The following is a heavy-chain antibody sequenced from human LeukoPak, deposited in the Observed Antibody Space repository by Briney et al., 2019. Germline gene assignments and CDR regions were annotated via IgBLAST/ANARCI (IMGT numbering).Heavy chain of an antibody. CDR1: GFPLSGFA. D-gene: IGHD3-10*01. CDR3: AKDRERYYGSGSYFFPDY. Sequence: GGSLRLSCAASGFPLSGFAMSWVPRAPGKGRRGVSYIGSSGSTIYYADSVKGRFTISRDNSKNTLYLQMNSLRAEDTAVYYCAKDRERYYGSGSYFFPDYWGQGTLVTVSS. J-gene: IGHJ4*02. V-gene: IGHV3-23*01. CDR2: IGSSGSTI.